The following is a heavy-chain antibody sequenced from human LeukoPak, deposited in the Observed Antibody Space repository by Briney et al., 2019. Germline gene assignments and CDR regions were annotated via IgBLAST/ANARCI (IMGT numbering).Heavy chain of an antibody. D-gene: IGHD2-2*01. J-gene: IGHJ4*02. CDR1: GGSISDISYY. V-gene: IGHV4-39*01. CDR2: IYYSGST. Sequence: PSETLSLTCTVSGGSISDISYYWGWIRQPPGKGLEWIGNIYYSGSTYYNPSLKSRVTISVDTSKNQFSLKLSSVTAADTAVYYCASMGIVVVPAAPDYWGQGTLVTVSS. CDR3: ASMGIVVVPAAPDY.